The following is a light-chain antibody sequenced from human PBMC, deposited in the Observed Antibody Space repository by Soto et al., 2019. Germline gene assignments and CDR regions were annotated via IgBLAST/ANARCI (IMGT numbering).Light chain of an antibody. J-gene: IGKJ3*01. CDR1: QTIIRY. V-gene: IGKV1-39*01. Sequence: DIQMTQSPSSLSASVGDRVTITCRASQTIIRYLNWYQQKPGRAPNLLIYAASNLQSGVPSRFSGSASGTEFPLTIISLQPEDFATYYCQQSYSTLSSFGPGTKVEI. CDR2: AAS. CDR3: QQSYSTLSS.